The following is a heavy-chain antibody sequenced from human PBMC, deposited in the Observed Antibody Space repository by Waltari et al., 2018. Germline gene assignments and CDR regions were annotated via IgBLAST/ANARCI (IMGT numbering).Heavy chain of an antibody. CDR2: IYYSGST. V-gene: IGHV4-59*01. CDR3: ARENQLPDPYRGDYYYYYYMDV. J-gene: IGHJ6*03. CDR1: GGSISSYY. Sequence: QVQLQESGPGLVKPSETLSLTCTVSGGSISSYYWSWIRQPPGKGLEWIGYIYYSGSTNYNPALKSRVTISVDTSKNQFSLKLSSVTAADTAVYYCARENQLPDPYRGDYYYYYYMDVWGKGTTVTVSS. D-gene: IGHD1-7*01.